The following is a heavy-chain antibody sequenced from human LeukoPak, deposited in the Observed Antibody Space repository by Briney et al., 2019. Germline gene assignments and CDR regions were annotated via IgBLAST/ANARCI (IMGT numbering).Heavy chain of an antibody. V-gene: IGHV3-23*01. Sequence: GGSLRLSCAASGFTFSNYAMSWVRQAPGKGLEWVSGISGSGGPTYYAGSVKGRFTISGDNSKNTLYLQMNSLRADDMAIYYCAKGLGTSCYSGFDFWGQGTLVTVSS. CDR2: ISGSGGPT. D-gene: IGHD2-2*02. CDR3: AKGLGTSCYSGFDF. J-gene: IGHJ4*02. CDR1: GFTFSNYA.